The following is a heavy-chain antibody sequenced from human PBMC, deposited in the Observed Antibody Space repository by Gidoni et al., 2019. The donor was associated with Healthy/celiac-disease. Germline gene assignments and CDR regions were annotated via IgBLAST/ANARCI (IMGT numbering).Heavy chain of an antibody. CDR2: IYPGDSDT. J-gene: IGHJ4*02. CDR3: TKTYYYDSSGYQPFDY. CDR1: GYSFTSYW. Sequence: EVQLVQSGAEVKKPGESLKISCKGSGYSFTSYWIGWVRQMPGKGLEWMGIIYPGDSDTRYSPSFQGQVTISADKSISTAYLQWSSLKASDTAMYYCTKTYYYDSSGYQPFDYWGQGTLVTVSS. D-gene: IGHD3-22*01. V-gene: IGHV5-51*01.